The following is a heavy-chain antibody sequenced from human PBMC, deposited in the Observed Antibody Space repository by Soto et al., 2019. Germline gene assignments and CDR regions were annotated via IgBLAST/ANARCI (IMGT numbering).Heavy chain of an antibody. J-gene: IGHJ6*02. Sequence: SETLSLTCAVYGGSLSGYYWSWIRQPPGKGLEWIGEINHSGSTNYNPSLKSRVTISVDTSKNQVSLKLSSVTAADTAVYYCARGPMRYCSGASCAPYYYYGMDVWGQGTTVTLSS. V-gene: IGHV4-34*01. CDR3: ARGPMRYCSGASCAPYYYYGMDV. D-gene: IGHD2-15*01. CDR1: GGSLSGYY. CDR2: INHSGST.